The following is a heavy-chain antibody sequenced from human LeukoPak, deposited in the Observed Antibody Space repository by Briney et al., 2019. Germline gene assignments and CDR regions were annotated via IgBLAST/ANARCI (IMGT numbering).Heavy chain of an antibody. D-gene: IGHD3-10*01. CDR3: ARGIRHNYYGSGSHSHYPDY. Sequence: PGGSLRLSCAAFGFTFSSYSMNWVRQAPGKGLEWVSSISSSSSYIYYADSVKGRFTISRDNAKNSLYLQMDSLRAEDTAVYYCARGIRHNYYGSGSHSHYPDYWGQGTLVTVSS. V-gene: IGHV3-21*01. J-gene: IGHJ4*02. CDR1: GFTFSSYS. CDR2: ISSSSSYI.